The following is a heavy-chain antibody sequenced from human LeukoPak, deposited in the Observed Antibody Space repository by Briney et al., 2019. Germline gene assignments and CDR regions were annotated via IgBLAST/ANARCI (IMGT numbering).Heavy chain of an antibody. Sequence: GGSLRLSCAASGFTFSSFALSWVRQAPGKGLEWVSSISGSGDSTYYMESVKGRFTISRDNSENTLYLQMNSLRADDTAVYYCARGDSSGYSKVFDCWGQGTLVTVSS. D-gene: IGHD3-22*01. CDR1: GFTFSSFA. CDR2: ISGSGDST. J-gene: IGHJ4*02. CDR3: ARGDSSGYSKVFDC. V-gene: IGHV3-23*01.